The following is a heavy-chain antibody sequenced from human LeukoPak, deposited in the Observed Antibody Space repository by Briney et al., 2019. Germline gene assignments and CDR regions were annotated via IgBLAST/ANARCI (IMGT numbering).Heavy chain of an antibody. Sequence: SETLSLTCTVPGGSISSSSYYWGWIRQPPGKGLEWIGSIYYSGSTYYNPSLKSRVTISVDTSKNQFSLKLSSVTAADTAVYYCARGLKYSSSSRPYYYYYYYMDVWGKGTTVTVSS. V-gene: IGHV4-39*01. CDR3: ARGLKYSSSSRPYYYYYYYMDV. D-gene: IGHD6-6*01. CDR1: GGSISSSSYY. J-gene: IGHJ6*03. CDR2: IYYSGST.